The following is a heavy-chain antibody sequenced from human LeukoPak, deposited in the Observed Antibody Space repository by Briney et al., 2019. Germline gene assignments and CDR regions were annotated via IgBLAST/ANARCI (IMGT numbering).Heavy chain of an antibody. CDR1: GYTFTSYS. CDR3: ARNSLIATPYYSDY. V-gene: IGHV1-18*01. J-gene: IGHJ4*02. D-gene: IGHD3-10*01. CDR2: ISAYNGNT. Sequence: ASVKVSCKASGYTFTSYSINWVRQAPGQGLEWMGWISAYNGNTNYAQKLQDRVTMTTDTSTSTAYMEVRSLRSDDTAVYYCARNSLIATPYYSDYWGQGTLVTVSS.